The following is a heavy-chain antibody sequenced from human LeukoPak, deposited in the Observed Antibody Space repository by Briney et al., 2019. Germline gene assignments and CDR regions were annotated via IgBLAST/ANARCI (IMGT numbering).Heavy chain of an antibody. CDR3: ARAPSYGLHWYFDL. CDR1: GGSISSYY. Sequence: PSETLSLTCTVSGGSISSYYWSWIRQPPGKGLEWIGYIYYSGSTNYNPSLKSRVTISVDTSKNQFSLKLSSVTAADTAVYYCARAPSYGLHWYFDLWGRGTLVTVSS. J-gene: IGHJ2*01. CDR2: IYYSGST. D-gene: IGHD5-18*01. V-gene: IGHV4-59*01.